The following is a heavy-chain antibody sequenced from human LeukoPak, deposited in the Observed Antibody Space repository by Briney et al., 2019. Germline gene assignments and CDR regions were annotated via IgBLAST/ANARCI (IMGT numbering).Heavy chain of an antibody. CDR2: INPNSGAT. CDR1: GYTFTDFY. V-gene: IGHV1-2*02. Sequence: ASVKVSCKASGYTFTDFYVQWVRQAPGQGLEWMGWINPNSGATKFAQTFQGRVTMTRDTSISTAYMGLSRLTSDDTAVYYCATSTRVVTPAGLDIWGQGTMVTISS. D-gene: IGHD4-23*01. J-gene: IGHJ3*02. CDR3: ATSTRVVTPAGLDI.